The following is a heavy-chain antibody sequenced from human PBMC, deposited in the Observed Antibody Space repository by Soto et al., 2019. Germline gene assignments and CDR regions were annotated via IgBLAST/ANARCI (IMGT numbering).Heavy chain of an antibody. Sequence: PSETLSLTCTVSGGHISSGGYYWSWIRQHPGKGLEWIGYIYYSGSTYYNPSLKRRVTISVDTSKNQFSLKLSSVTAADTAVYYCARAPRYDFRSGYYTNYYYYGMDVWGQGTTVTVS. CDR2: IYYSGST. CDR1: GGHISSGGYY. D-gene: IGHD3-3*01. CDR3: ARAPRYDFRSGYYTNYYYYGMDV. J-gene: IGHJ6*02. V-gene: IGHV4-31*03.